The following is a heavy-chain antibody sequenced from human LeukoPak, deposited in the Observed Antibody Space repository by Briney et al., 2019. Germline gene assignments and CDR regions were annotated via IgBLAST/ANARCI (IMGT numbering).Heavy chain of an antibody. CDR3: ARDPSPPFGIWFGEWGFDY. CDR2: INPSGGST. J-gene: IGHJ4*02. Sequence: ASVKVSCKASGYTFTSYYMHWVRQAPGQGLEWMGIINPSGGSTSYAQKFQGRVTMTRDMSTSTVYMELSSLRSEDTAVYYCARDPSPPFGIWFGEWGFDYWGQGTLVTVSS. V-gene: IGHV1-46*01. CDR1: GYTFTSYY. D-gene: IGHD3-10*01.